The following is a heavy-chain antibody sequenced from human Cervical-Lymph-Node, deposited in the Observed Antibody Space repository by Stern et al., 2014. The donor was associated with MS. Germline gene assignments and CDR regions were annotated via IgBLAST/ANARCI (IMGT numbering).Heavy chain of an antibody. D-gene: IGHD3-3*01. Sequence: EVQLVQSGGALVQPGGSLRLSCAASGFTLSSYWMCWVRQAPGKGREWVASITPDGTEKSYVDSVKGRFTISRDNAKKSLFLQMSSLRAEDTAVYYCARTRASLFGVIVSYFDHWGQGTLVTVSS. CDR1: GFTLSSYW. J-gene: IGHJ4*02. CDR2: ITPDGTEK. CDR3: ARTRASLFGVIVSYFDH. V-gene: IGHV3-7*03.